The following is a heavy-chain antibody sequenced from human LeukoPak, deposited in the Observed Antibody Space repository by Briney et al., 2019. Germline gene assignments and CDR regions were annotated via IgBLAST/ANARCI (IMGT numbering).Heavy chain of an antibody. Sequence: ASVKVSCKASGYTFTSYGISWVRQAPGQGLEWMGWISAYNGNTNYAQKLQGRVTMTTDTSTSTAYMELRSLRSDDTAVYYCARDRDYDILTGYYLGYWFDPWGQGTLVTVSS. CDR3: ARDRDYDILTGYYLGYWFDP. CDR2: ISAYNGNT. CDR1: GYTFTSYG. J-gene: IGHJ5*02. D-gene: IGHD3-9*01. V-gene: IGHV1-18*01.